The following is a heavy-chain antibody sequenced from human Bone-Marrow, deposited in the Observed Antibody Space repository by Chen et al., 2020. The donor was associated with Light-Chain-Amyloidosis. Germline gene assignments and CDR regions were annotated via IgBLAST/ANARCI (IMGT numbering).Heavy chain of an antibody. CDR1: GFTFSSQP. CDR2: ISDRGSNT. J-gene: IGHJ4*02. CDR3: AKWDWNTNYFDD. Sequence: EVQLLESGGVLVQPGGSLRLSCAASGFTFSSQPMSWVRQAPGKGLEWVSGISDRGSNTYYADSMEGRFTVSRDNSKNTLHLQMNSLGAEDTAVYYCAKWDWNTNYFDDWGQGTLVTVSS. D-gene: IGHD1-1*01. V-gene: IGHV3-23*01.